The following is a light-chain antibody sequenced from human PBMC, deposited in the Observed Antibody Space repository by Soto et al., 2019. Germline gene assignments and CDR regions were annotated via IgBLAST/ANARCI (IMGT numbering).Light chain of an antibody. Sequence: EIVLTQSPGTLSLSPGERATLSCRASQSISSSYLAWYQQKPGQAPRLLVYGASSMATGIPDRFSGSGSGTDFTLTISRLEPEDFVVYYCQQYGSSRFTFGPGTKVDIK. CDR1: QSISSSY. CDR3: QQYGSSRFT. J-gene: IGKJ3*01. CDR2: GAS. V-gene: IGKV3-20*01.